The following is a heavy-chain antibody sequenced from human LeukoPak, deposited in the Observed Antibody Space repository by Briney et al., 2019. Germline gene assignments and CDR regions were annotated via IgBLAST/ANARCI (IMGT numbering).Heavy chain of an antibody. CDR1: GFTFDDYA. CDR2: ISWNSGSI. Sequence: PGGSLRLSCAASGFTFDDYAMHWVRQAPGKGLEWVSGISWNSGSIGYADSVKGRFTISRDNAKNSLYLQMNSLRAEDTAVYYCARDIAARPFDYWGQGTLVTVSS. D-gene: IGHD6-6*01. V-gene: IGHV3-9*01. J-gene: IGHJ4*02. CDR3: ARDIAARPFDY.